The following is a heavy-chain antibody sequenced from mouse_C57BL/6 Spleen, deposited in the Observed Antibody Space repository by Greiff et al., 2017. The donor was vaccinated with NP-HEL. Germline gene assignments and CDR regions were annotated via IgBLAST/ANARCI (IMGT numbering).Heavy chain of an antibody. D-gene: IGHD2-3*01. CDR1: GYTFTSYW. J-gene: IGHJ3*01. V-gene: IGHV1-64*01. CDR2: IHPNSGST. CDR3: AGGYYRAWFAY. Sequence: VKLQQPGAELVKPGASVKLSCKASGYTFTSYWMHWVKQRPGQGLEWIGMIHPNSGSTNYNEKFKSKATLTVDKSSSTAYMQLSSLTSEDSAVYYCAGGYYRAWFAYWGQGTLVTVSA.